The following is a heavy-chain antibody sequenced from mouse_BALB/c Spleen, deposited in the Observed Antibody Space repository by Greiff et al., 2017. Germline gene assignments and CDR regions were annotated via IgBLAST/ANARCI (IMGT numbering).Heavy chain of an antibody. CDR2: IDPANGNT. V-gene: IGHV14-3*02. J-gene: IGHJ2*01. CDR1: GFNIKDTY. CDR3: AKGLRRKDY. D-gene: IGHD2-4*01. Sequence: EVQRVESGAELVKPGASVKLSCTASGFNIKDTYMHWVKQRPEQGLEWIGRIDPANGNTKYDPKFQGKATITADTSSNTAYLQLSSLTSEDTAVYYCAKGLRRKDYWGQGTTLTVSS.